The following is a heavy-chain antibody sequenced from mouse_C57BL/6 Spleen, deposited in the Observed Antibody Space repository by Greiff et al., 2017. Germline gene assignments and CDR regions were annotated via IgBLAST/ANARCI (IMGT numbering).Heavy chain of an antibody. CDR3: ARWVTTVEYWYFEV. CDR2: ILPGSGST. V-gene: IGHV1-9*01. D-gene: IGHD1-1*01. Sequence: VQRVESGAELMKPGASVKLSCKATGYTFTGYWIEWVKQRPGHGLEWIGEILPGSGSTNYNEKFKGKATFTADTSSNTAYMPLSSLTTEDSAIYYCARWVTTVEYWYFEVWGTGTTVTVSS. J-gene: IGHJ1*03. CDR1: GYTFTGYW.